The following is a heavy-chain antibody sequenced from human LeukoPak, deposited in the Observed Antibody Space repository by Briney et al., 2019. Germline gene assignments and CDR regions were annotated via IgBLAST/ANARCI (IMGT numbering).Heavy chain of an antibody. CDR2: IKKDGSEK. V-gene: IGHV3-7*01. Sequence: HPGGSLRLSCAASGFTFSSHWMSWVRQAPGKGLEWVANIKKDGSEKYYVDSVKGRFTISRDNAKTSLYLQMNSLRAEDKAVYYCARDLSGVTGYTYGRGIDYWGQGTLVTVSS. D-gene: IGHD5-18*01. CDR1: GFTFSSHW. J-gene: IGHJ4*02. CDR3: ARDLSGVTGYTYGRGIDY.